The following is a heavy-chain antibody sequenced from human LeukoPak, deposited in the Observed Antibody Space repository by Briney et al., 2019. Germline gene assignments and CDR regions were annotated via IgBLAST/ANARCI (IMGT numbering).Heavy chain of an antibody. V-gene: IGHV3-23*01. Sequence: GGSLRHSCAASGFTFSSYAMSGVRQAPGKGLEWVSGMSGSGGSTYYADSVKGGFTICRDNSKNTLYLQMNTLRAEDTAVYYCAKDREYSYVYDAFDIWGQGTLVTVSS. CDR1: GFTFSSYA. J-gene: IGHJ3*02. D-gene: IGHD3-16*01. CDR2: MSGSGGST. CDR3: AKDREYSYVYDAFDI.